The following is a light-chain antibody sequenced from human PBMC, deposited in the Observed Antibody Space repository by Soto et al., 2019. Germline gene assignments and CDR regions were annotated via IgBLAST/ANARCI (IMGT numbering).Light chain of an antibody. J-gene: IGKJ2*01. CDR1: HPININ. CDR3: QQYYNAPNT. V-gene: IGKV1-27*01. Sequence: DIQMTQSPSSLSASVGDRVTITCRASHPININLVWFQQKPGQPPKLLIYWASTRESGVPDRFSGSGSGTDFTLTISSLQAEDVAVYYCQQYYNAPNTFGQGTKLEIK. CDR2: WAS.